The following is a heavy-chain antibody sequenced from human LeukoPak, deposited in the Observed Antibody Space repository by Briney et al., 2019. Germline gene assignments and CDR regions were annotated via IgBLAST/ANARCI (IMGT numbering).Heavy chain of an antibody. CDR2: ISSSSSYI. CDR1: RFTFSRYS. CDR3: AREAGVGATYYFDY. J-gene: IGHJ4*02. V-gene: IGHV3-21*01. Sequence: PGGSLRLSCADPRFTFSRYSMICVPGAPGKGREWDSYISSSSSYIYYADSVKGRFTISRDNAKNSLYLQMNSLRAEDTAVYYCAREAGVGATYYFDYGDQGTLVTVSS. D-gene: IGHD1-26*01.